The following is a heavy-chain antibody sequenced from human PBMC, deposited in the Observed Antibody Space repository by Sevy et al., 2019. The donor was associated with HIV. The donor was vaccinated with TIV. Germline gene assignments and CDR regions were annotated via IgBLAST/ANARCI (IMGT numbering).Heavy chain of an antibody. CDR1: GFTFSSYA. D-gene: IGHD3-22*01. Sequence: GGSLRLSCAASGFTFSSYAMSWVRQAPGKGLEWVSAISGSGGSTYYGDSVKGRFTISRDNSKNTLYLQMNSLRAEDTGVYYCAKYYYDSSGYYYPAEYFQHWGQGTLVTVSS. J-gene: IGHJ1*01. CDR3: AKYYYDSSGYYYPAEYFQH. V-gene: IGHV3-23*01. CDR2: ISGSGGST.